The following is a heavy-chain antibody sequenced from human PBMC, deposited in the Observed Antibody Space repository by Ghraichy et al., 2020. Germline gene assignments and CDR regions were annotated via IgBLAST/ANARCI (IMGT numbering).Heavy chain of an antibody. D-gene: IGHD6-19*01. V-gene: IGHV4-39*01. CDR1: GASISDYNY. Sequence: SETLSLTCTVSGASISDYNYWGWIRQPPGKGLECIGSIFYSGTIYYNPSLKSRVTISVDTSKNQFSLELRSVTAADTAVYYCVRHTQWLLRNDYWGQGTLVTVAS. J-gene: IGHJ4*02. CDR3: VRHTQWLLRNDY. CDR2: IFYSGTI.